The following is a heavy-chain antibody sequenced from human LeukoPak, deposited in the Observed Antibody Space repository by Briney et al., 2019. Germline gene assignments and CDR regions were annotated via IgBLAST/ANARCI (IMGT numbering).Heavy chain of an antibody. CDR1: GGSISSYY. CDR3: ARHGDLDSSGWGFDY. D-gene: IGHD6-19*01. CDR2: IYYSGST. J-gene: IGHJ4*02. V-gene: IGHV4-59*08. Sequence: SETLSLTCTVSGGSISSYYWSWIRQPLGKGLEWIGYIYYSGSTNYNPSLKSRVTISVDTSKNQFSLKLSSVTAADTAVYYCARHGDLDSSGWGFDYWGQGTLVTVSS.